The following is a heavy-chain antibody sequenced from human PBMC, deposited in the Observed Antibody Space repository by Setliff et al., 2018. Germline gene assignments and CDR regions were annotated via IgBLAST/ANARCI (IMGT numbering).Heavy chain of an antibody. J-gene: IGHJ5*02. Sequence: KTSETLSLTCAVSGYSVRSGYYWGWVRQPPGKGLEWIGSIFHSGKTYYNPSLQSRVTISIETSKNQFSLKLNSVNDADTAVYYCVRGIGTPWGQGTLVTSPQ. CDR2: IFHSGKT. V-gene: IGHV4-38-2*01. CDR1: GYSVRSGYY. CDR3: VRGIGTP.